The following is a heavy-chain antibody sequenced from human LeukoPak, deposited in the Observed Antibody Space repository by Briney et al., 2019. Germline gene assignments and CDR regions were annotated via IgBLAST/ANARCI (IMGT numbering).Heavy chain of an antibody. CDR1: GYTLTELS. D-gene: IGHD5-12*01. J-gene: IGHJ2*01. CDR2: FDPEDGET. V-gene: IGHV1-24*01. Sequence: GASVKVSRKVSGYTLTELSMHWVRQAPGKGLEWMGGFDPEDGETIYAQKFQGRVTMTEDTSTDTAYMELSSLRSEDTAVYYCATGVSGSGDWYFDLWGRGTLVAVSS. CDR3: ATGVSGSGDWYFDL.